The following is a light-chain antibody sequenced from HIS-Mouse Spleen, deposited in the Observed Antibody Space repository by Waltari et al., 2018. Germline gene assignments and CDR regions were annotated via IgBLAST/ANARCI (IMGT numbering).Light chain of an antibody. CDR1: SSTIGNNY. Sequence: QSVLTPPPSVSAAPGQKVTISCSGRSSTIGNNYVSWYQQLPGTAPKLLIYDNNKRPSGIPDRFSGSKSGTSATLGITGLQTGDEADYYCGTWDSSLSAGVFGGGTKLTVL. CDR3: GTWDSSLSAGV. CDR2: DNN. J-gene: IGLJ3*02. V-gene: IGLV1-51*01.